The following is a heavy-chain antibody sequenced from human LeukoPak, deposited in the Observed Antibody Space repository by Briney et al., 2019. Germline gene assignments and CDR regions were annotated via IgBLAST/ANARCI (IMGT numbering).Heavy chain of an antibody. CDR2: ISSSSSYT. D-gene: IGHD1-26*01. Sequence: GGSLRLSCAASGFTFSDYYMSWIRQAPGKGLEWVSYISSSSSYTNYADSVKGRFTISRDNSKNTLFLQMNSLRAEDTAVYYCAKDPSVGGTAEYFQHWGQGTLVTVSS. CDR1: GFTFSDYY. V-gene: IGHV3-11*05. CDR3: AKDPSVGGTAEYFQH. J-gene: IGHJ1*01.